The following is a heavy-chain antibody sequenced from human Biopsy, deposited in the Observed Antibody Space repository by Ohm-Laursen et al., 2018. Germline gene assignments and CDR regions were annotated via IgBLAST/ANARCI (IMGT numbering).Heavy chain of an antibody. Sequence: GTLSLTCSVSGGSVSSSNYYWNWIRQTPGKGLEWIGFIYNTEGTNYNPSLKSRVTISLDTSKNQFSLELSSVIPSDTAVYYCAIDRVPRRGVMPVYYYGMDVWGQGSTVTVSS. CDR1: GGSVSSSNYY. CDR3: AIDRVPRRGVMPVYYYGMDV. D-gene: IGHD2-21*01. CDR2: IYNTEGT. V-gene: IGHV4-61*01. J-gene: IGHJ6*02.